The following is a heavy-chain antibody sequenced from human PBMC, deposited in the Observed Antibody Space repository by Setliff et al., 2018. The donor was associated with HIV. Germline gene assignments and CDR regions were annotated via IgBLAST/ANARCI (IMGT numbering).Heavy chain of an antibody. V-gene: IGHV4-4*02. D-gene: IGHD3-22*01. CDR1: GGPISSGNW. Sequence: LSLTCAVSGGPISSGNWWSWVRQPPGKRLEWIGEIYHSGITNYNPSLKSRVTISVDKSKNQFSLKLSSVTAADTAVYYCASTTYYYDSSGYNSWPLFDYWGQGTLVTVSS. CDR2: IYHSGIT. CDR3: ASTTYYYDSSGYNSWPLFDY. J-gene: IGHJ4*02.